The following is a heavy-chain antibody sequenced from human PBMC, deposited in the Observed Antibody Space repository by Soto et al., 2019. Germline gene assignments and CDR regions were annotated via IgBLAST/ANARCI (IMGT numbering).Heavy chain of an antibody. J-gene: IGHJ6*03. Sequence: GASVKVSCKASGGTFISYTISWVRQAPGQGLEWMGRIIPILGIANYAQKFQGRVTITADKSTSTAYMELSSLRSEDTAVYYCARSPRYSGYDIVSYYYYYMDVWGKGTTVTVSS. CDR1: GGTFISYT. D-gene: IGHD5-12*01. CDR2: IIPILGIA. V-gene: IGHV1-69*02. CDR3: ARSPRYSGYDIVSYYYYYMDV.